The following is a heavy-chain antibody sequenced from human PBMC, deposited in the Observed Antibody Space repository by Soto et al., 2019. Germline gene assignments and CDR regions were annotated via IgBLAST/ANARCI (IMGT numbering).Heavy chain of an antibody. J-gene: IGHJ4*02. V-gene: IGHV5-51*01. D-gene: IGHD3-9*01. Sequence: PGESLKISCKGSGYTFSSYRIGWVRQVPGKGLEWMGIISPGDSDTKYSQSFQGQVTISADKSISTAYLQWNSLRASGTAMYYCARHATYYDILSGYYFDYWGQGTLVTVSS. CDR1: GYTFSSYR. CDR3: ARHATYYDILSGYYFDY. CDR2: ISPGDSDT.